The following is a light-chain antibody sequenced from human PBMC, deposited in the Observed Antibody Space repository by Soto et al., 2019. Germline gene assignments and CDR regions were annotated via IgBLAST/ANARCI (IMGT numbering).Light chain of an antibody. Sequence: EIVLTQSPGTLSLSPWERATLSCWASQSISSNYLAWYQQKPGQPPRLLISGSSIRATGIPKRFSGSASGTNFTLTISSLEPEDFAVFYCQQYGSSPFTFGPGTKVDI. CDR2: GSS. CDR3: QQYGSSPFT. V-gene: IGKV3-20*01. CDR1: QSISSNY. J-gene: IGKJ3*01.